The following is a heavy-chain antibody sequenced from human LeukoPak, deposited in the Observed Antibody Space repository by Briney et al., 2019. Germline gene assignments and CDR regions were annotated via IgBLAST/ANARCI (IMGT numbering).Heavy chain of an antibody. CDR1: GFTVSSNY. V-gene: IGHV3-53*01. CDR3: AKHFCTGLDCSLFDS. Sequence: GGSLRLFCAASGFTVSSNYMSWVRQAPGKGLEWVSVIYSGGSTYYADSVKGRFIISRDDSKNALSLQLNSLRPEDTALYYCAKHFCTGLDCSLFDSWGQGTLVTVSS. J-gene: IGHJ4*02. D-gene: IGHD3/OR15-3a*01. CDR2: IYSGGST.